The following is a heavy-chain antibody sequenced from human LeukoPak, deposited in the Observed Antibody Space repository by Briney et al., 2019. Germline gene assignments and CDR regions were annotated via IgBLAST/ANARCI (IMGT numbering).Heavy chain of an antibody. CDR2: INHSGST. CDR3: AREVRHYYFDY. V-gene: IGHV4-34*01. Sequence: SETLSLTCTVSGGSISSYYWSWIRQPPGKGLEWIGEINHSGSTNYNPSLKSRVTISVDTSKNQFSLKLSSVTAADTAVYYCAREVRHYYFDYWGQGTLVTVSS. J-gene: IGHJ4*02. CDR1: GGSISSYY.